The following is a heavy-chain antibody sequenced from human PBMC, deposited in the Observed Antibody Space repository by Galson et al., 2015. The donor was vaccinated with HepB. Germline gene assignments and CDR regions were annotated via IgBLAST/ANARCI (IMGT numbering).Heavy chain of an antibody. Sequence: SVKVSCKASGGTFSSYAISWVRQAPGQGLEWMGGIIPIFGTANYAQKFQGRVTITADESTSTAYMELSSLRSEDTAVYYCARDSGDYDFWSDPGGWFDPWGQGTLVTVSS. D-gene: IGHD3-3*01. J-gene: IGHJ5*02. CDR3: ARDSGDYDFWSDPGGWFDP. CDR1: GGTFSSYA. V-gene: IGHV1-69*13. CDR2: IIPIFGTA.